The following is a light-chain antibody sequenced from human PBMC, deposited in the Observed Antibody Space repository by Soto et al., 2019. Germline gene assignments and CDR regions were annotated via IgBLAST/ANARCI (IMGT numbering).Light chain of an antibody. J-gene: IGKJ1*01. Sequence: EIVLTQSPDTLSLSLGERATLSCRASQSVSSTFLAWYQQKPGQAPRVLIYGSSARAAGIPDRFSGSGSGTDFTLTISRLEPEDFAVYYCQQYDSSRTFGQGTKVEMK. CDR3: QQYDSSRT. V-gene: IGKV3-20*01. CDR1: QSVSSTF. CDR2: GSS.